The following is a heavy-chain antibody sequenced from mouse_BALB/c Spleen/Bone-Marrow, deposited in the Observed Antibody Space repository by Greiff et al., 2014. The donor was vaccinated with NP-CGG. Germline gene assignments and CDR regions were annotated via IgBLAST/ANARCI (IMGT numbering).Heavy chain of an antibody. CDR2: IWGGGST. J-gene: IGHJ4*01. V-gene: IGHV2-6-4*01. Sequence: VMLVESGPGLVAPSQSLSITCTVSGFSLSRYSVHWIRQPPGKGLEWLGMIWGGGSTDYNSALRSRLSIINDNSKSQVFLKMSSPQTDDTAMYYCARRELHAMDYWGQGTSVTVSS. CDR1: GFSLSRYS. CDR3: ARRELHAMDY.